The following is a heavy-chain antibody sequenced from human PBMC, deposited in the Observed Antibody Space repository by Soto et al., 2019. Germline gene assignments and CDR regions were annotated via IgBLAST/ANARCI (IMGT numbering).Heavy chain of an antibody. CDR2: ISGSDGKT. CDR3: ARWSFLDY. J-gene: IGHJ4*02. D-gene: IGHD1-26*01. V-gene: IGHV3-23*01. Sequence: EVQLLESGGGLVRPGGSLRLSCAASGFSFTSYALSWVRQAPGKGLEWVSTISGSDGKTYYADSVKGRFSISRDTSKTTLYLQMNSLRVEDTAVYYCARWSFLDYRGQGTRVTVS. CDR1: GFSFTSYA.